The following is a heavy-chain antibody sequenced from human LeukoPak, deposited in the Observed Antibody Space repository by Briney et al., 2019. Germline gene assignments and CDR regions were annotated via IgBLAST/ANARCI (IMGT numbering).Heavy chain of an antibody. CDR3: ARGPYRGGSYYHY. V-gene: IGHV4-34*01. Sequence: ETLSLTCAVYGGSFSGYYWSWIRQPPGKGLEWIGEINHSGSTNYNPSLKSRVTISVDTSKNQFSLKLSSVTAADTAVYYCARGPYRGGSYYHYWGQGTLVTVSS. D-gene: IGHD1-26*01. J-gene: IGHJ4*02. CDR1: GGSFSGYY. CDR2: INHSGST.